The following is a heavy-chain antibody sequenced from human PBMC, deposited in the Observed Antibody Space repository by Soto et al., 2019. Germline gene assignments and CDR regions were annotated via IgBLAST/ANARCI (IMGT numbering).Heavy chain of an antibody. CDR1: GFTFSSYG. J-gene: IGHJ6*02. Sequence: QVQLVESGGGVVQPGRSLRLSCAASGFTFSSYGMHWVRQAAGKGLEWVAVISYDGSNKYYADAVKGRFTISRNNSKNTQYLQMNSLRAEDTAVYYCAKDLLAGFYYYYDGMDVWGQGTTVTVSS. D-gene: IGHD6-19*01. CDR2: ISYDGSNK. CDR3: AKDLLAGFYYYYDGMDV. V-gene: IGHV3-30*18.